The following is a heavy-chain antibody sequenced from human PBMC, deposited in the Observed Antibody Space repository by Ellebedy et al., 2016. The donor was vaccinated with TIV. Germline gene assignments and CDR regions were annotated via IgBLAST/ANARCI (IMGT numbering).Heavy chain of an antibody. CDR3: ARCPAGPTDRNWFDP. CDR1: GFTFSSYS. CDR2: ISSSSSTI. Sequence: GESLKISCAASGFTFSSYSMNWVRQAPGKGLEWVSYISSSSSTIYYADSVKGRFTISRDNAKNSLYLQMNSLRAEDTAVYYCARCPAGPTDRNWFDPWGQGTLVTVSS. V-gene: IGHV3-48*04. D-gene: IGHD1-14*01. J-gene: IGHJ5*02.